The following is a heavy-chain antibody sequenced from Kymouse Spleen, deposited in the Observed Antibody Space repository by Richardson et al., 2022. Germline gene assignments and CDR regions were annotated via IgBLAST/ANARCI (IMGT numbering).Heavy chain of an antibody. Sequence: EVQLVESGGGLVKPGGSLRLSCAASGFTFSSYSMNWVRQAPGKGLEWVSSISSSSSYIYYADSVKGRFTISRDNAKNSLYLQMNSLRAEDTAVYYCARDRITGTTAFDIWGQGTMVTVSS. D-gene: IGHD1-7*01. J-gene: IGHJ3*02. V-gene: IGHV3-21*03. CDR2: ISSSSSYI. CDR1: GFTFSSYS. CDR3: ARDRITGTTAFDI.